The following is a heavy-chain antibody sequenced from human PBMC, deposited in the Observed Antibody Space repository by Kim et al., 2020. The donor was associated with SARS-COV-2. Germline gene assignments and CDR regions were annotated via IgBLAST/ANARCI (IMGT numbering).Heavy chain of an antibody. J-gene: IGHJ4*02. V-gene: IGHV3-23*01. Sequence: GGSLRLSCTTSGFTFTGYAMSWVRQAPGKGLEWVSSIDGSDGTTYYVDSVKGRFTISRDNSKNTLYLQMNSLRADDTAVYYCMKGGWGWIWDHLGQET. CDR1: GFTFTGYA. CDR2: IDGSDGTT. D-gene: IGHD2-2*03. CDR3: MKGGWGWIWDH.